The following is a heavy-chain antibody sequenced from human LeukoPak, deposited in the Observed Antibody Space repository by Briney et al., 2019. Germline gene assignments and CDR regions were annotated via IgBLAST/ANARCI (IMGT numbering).Heavy chain of an antibody. Sequence: QAGGSLRLSCAASGFTFSSYGMHWVRQAPGKGLEWVAVISYDGSNKYYADSVKGRFTISRDNPKNTLYLQMNSPRAEDTAVYYCARDYIPTVSPFDYWGQGTLVTVSS. V-gene: IGHV3-30*03. J-gene: IGHJ4*02. CDR3: ARDYIPTVSPFDY. CDR1: GFTFSSYG. D-gene: IGHD4-11*01. CDR2: ISYDGSNK.